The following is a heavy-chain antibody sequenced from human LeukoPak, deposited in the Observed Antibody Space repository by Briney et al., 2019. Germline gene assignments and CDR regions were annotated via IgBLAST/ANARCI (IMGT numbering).Heavy chain of an antibody. J-gene: IGHJ5*02. CDR3: ARDGLGFDP. D-gene: IGHD6-6*01. CDR1: VGTFSSYA. CDR2: IIPILGIA. V-gene: IGHV1-69*04. Sequence: ASVKVSCKASVGTFSSYAISWVRQSPGQGLEWMGRIIPILGIANYAQKFQGRVTITADKSTSTAYMELSSLRSEDTAVYYCARDGLGFDPWGQGTLVTVSS.